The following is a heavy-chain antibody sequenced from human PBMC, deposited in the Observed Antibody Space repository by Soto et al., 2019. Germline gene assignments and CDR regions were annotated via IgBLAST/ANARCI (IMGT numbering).Heavy chain of an antibody. V-gene: IGHV1-18*01. J-gene: IGHJ6*02. D-gene: IGHD6-19*01. CDR2: ISAYNGNT. CDR1: GYTFTSYG. CDR3: ARDRKARSSGWYTPDVYYYYGMDV. Sequence: QVQLVQSGAEVKKPGASVKVSCKASGYTFTSYGISWVRQAPGQGLEWMGWISAYNGNTNYAQKLQGRVTMTTDTSTSTAYMELRSLRSDDTAVYYCARDRKARSSGWYTPDVYYYYGMDVWGQGTTVTVSS.